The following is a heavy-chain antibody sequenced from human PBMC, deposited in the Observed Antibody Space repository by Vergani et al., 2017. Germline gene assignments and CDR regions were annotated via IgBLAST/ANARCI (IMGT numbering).Heavy chain of an antibody. CDR3: AKDTNYYGMDV. D-gene: IGHD3-3*01. CDR1: GFTFSSYG. J-gene: IGHJ6*02. CDR2: ISYDGSNK. Sequence: QVQLVESGGGVVQPGRSLRLSCAASGFTFSSYGMHWVRQAPGKGLEWVAVISYDGSNKYYADSVKGRFTISRDNSKNTLYRQMNSLRAEDTAVYYCAKDTNYYGMDVWGQGTTVTVSS. V-gene: IGHV3-30*18.